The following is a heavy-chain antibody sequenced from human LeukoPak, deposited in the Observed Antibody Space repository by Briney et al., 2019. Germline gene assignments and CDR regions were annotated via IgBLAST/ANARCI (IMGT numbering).Heavy chain of an antibody. CDR1: GFTFSSYA. J-gene: IGHJ6*03. D-gene: IGHD3-3*01. Sequence: GGSLRLSCAASGFTFSSYAMSWVRQAPGKGLEWVSAISGSGGSTYYADSVKGRFTISRDNSKNTLYLQMNSLRAEDTAVYYCAKVPSGDWSGFLYYYYYMDVWGKGTTVTVSS. V-gene: IGHV3-23*01. CDR3: AKVPSGDWSGFLYYYYYMDV. CDR2: ISGSGGST.